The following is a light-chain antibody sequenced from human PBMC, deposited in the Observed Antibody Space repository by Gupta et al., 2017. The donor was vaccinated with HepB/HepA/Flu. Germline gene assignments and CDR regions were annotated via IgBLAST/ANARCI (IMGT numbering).Light chain of an antibody. V-gene: IGKV3-20*01. CDR2: GTS. CDR3: QRYGDSPRT. CDR1: QSVSNSY. J-gene: IGKJ1*01. Sequence: EIVLTQSPDTLSLSPGERVTLSCRASQSVSNSYLAWYQHKPGQAPRLLIYGTSIRATGIPDRFSGSGSGTDFTLSISRLEPEDFAVYFCQRYGDSPRTFGQGTKVEIK.